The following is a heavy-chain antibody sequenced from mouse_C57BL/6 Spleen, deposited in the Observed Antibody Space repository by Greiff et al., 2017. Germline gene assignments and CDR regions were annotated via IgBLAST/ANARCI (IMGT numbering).Heavy chain of an antibody. CDR3: ARHSLPYYYGCSYYAMDY. Sequence: EVKLVESGGGLVQPGGSLKLSCAASGFTFSDYYMYWVRQTPEKRLEWVAYISNGGGSTYYPDTVKGRFTISRDNAKNTLYLQMSRLKSEDTAMYYCARHSLPYYYGCSYYAMDYWGQGTSVTVSS. D-gene: IGHD1-1*01. J-gene: IGHJ4*01. CDR2: ISNGGGST. CDR1: GFTFSDYY. V-gene: IGHV5-12*01.